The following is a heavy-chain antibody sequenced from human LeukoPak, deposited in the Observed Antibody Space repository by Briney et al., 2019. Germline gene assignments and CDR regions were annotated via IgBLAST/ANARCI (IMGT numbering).Heavy chain of an antibody. V-gene: IGHV3-23*01. CDR3: AKGGAIVVVPAAIDD. D-gene: IGHD2-2*01. Sequence: GGSLRLSCTASGFTFSSHAMSWVRQAPGKGLEWVSGISGNGGSTYYADSVKGRFTISRDNSKNTLFLQMNSLRAEDTAIYYCAKGGAIVVVPAAIDDWGQGTLVTVSS. CDR2: ISGNGGST. CDR1: GFTFSSHA. J-gene: IGHJ4*02.